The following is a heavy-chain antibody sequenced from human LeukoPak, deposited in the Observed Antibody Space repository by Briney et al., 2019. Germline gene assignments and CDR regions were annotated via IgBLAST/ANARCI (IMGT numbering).Heavy chain of an antibody. D-gene: IGHD4-17*01. CDR2: IYYSGST. Sequence: PSETLSLTCTVSGGSISSHYWSWIRQPPWKGLEGIGYIYYSGSTNYNPSLKSRVTISVDTSKNQFSLKLSSVTAADTAVYYCARGTDDYESYNWFDPWGQGTLVTVSS. CDR1: GGSISSHY. J-gene: IGHJ5*02. CDR3: ARGTDDYESYNWFDP. V-gene: IGHV4-59*11.